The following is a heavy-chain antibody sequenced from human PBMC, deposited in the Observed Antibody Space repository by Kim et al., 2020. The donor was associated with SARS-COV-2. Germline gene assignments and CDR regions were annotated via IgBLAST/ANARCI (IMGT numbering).Heavy chain of an antibody. CDR1: GFTVSSNY. D-gene: IGHD3-22*01. J-gene: IGHJ3*02. CDR2: IYSGGST. V-gene: IGHV3-53*01. Sequence: GGSLRLSCAASGFTVSSNYMSWVRQAPGKGLEWVSVIYSGGSTYYADSVKGRFTISRDNSKNTLYLQMNSLRAEDTAVYYCARVPYYYDSSGSNDAFDIWGQGTMVTVSS. CDR3: ARVPYYYDSSGSNDAFDI.